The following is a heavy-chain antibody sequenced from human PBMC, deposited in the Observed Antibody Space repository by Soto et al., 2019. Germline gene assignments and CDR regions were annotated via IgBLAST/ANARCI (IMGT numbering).Heavy chain of an antibody. CDR1: GYTFTSYG. Sequence: QVQLLQPGAEVKKPGASVKVSCKASGYTFTSYGISWVRQAPGQGLEWMGWISAYNGNTNYAQKLQGRVTMTTDTPTSTAYVELRSLRSDDTAVYYCAVDYGDYGTVGYWGKGTLVTVSA. CDR3: AVDYGDYGTVGY. D-gene: IGHD4-17*01. CDR2: ISAYNGNT. J-gene: IGHJ4*02. V-gene: IGHV1-18*01.